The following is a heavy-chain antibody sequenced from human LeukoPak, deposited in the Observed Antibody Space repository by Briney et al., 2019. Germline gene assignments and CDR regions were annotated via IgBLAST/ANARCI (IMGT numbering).Heavy chain of an antibody. CDR3: AREPWPSDYYDSSGYPYYFDY. CDR1: GFTFSSYS. J-gene: IGHJ4*02. CDR2: ISSSSSYI. D-gene: IGHD3-22*01. Sequence: GGSLRLSCAASGFTFSSYSMNWVRQAPGKGLEWVSSISSSSSYIYYADSVKGRFTISRDNAKNSLYLQMNSLRAEDTAVYYCAREPWPSDYYDSSGYPYYFDYWGQGTLVTVSS. V-gene: IGHV3-21*01.